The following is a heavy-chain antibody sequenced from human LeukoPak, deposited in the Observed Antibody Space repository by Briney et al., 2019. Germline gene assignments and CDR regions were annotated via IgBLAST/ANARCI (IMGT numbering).Heavy chain of an antibody. CDR2: IRSQAYGGTT. J-gene: IGHJ4*02. CDR1: GFSFGDYA. CDR3: TRDQTPYY. Sequence: GGSLRLSCTASGFSFGDYAMSWFRQAPGKGLEWVGFIRSQAYGGTTEYAASVKGRFTISRDDSKGIAYLQMDSRKTEDTAVYYCTRDQTPYYWGQGTLVTVSS. V-gene: IGHV3-49*03.